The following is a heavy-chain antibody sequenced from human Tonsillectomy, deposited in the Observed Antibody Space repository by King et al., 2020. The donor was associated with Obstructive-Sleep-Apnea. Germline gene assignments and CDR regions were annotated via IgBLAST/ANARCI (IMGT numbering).Heavy chain of an antibody. J-gene: IGHJ4*02. CDR3: ARGRSGNQ. D-gene: IGHD4-23*01. Sequence: VQLVESGGGVVQPGRSLRLSCAASGFTFSSYTMHWVRHAPGKGLGWVAGISYDGINKYYAYSVKGRFTISSDNAKNSLYLQMNSLRAEDTAVYYCARGRSGNQWGQGTLVTVSS. V-gene: IGHV3-30*04. CDR2: ISYDGINK. CDR1: GFTFSSYT.